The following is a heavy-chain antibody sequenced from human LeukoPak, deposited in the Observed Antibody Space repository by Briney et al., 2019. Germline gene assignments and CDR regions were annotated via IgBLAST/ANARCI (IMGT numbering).Heavy chain of an antibody. CDR2: IYYSGST. CDR3: ARDTITAAGSPENH. J-gene: IGHJ4*02. D-gene: IGHD6-13*01. V-gene: IGHV4-30-4*01. CDR1: GGSISSGDYY. Sequence: PSETLSLTCTVSGGSISSGDYYWSWIRQPPGKGLEWIGYIYYSGSTYYNPSLKSRVTISVDTSKNQFSLKLSSVTAADTAVYYCARDTITAAGSPENHWGQGTLVTVSS.